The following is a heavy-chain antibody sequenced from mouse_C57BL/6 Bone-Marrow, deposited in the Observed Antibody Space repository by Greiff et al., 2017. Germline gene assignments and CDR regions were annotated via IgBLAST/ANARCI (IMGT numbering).Heavy chain of an antibody. CDR3: ARPYYSNDWYFDV. CDR1: GYTFTSSW. J-gene: IGHJ1*03. Sequence: VQLQQPGAELVKPGASVKMSCKASGYTFTSSWITWVKQRPGQGLEWIGDIIPGSGSTNYNEKCKSKATLTVDTSSSTAYMQLCSLTSEDSAVYYCARPYYSNDWYFDVWGTGTTVTVSS. V-gene: IGHV1-55*01. CDR2: IIPGSGST. D-gene: IGHD2-5*01.